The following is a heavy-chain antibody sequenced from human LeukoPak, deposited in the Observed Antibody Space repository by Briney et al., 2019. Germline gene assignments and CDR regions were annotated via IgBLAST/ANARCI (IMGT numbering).Heavy chain of an antibody. CDR3: ASLIQYDFWSGYRAFDP. CDR2: MNPNSGNT. CDR1: GYTFTSYD. V-gene: IGHV1-8*01. Sequence: ASVKVSCKASGYTFTSYDINWVRQATGHGLAWMGWMNPNSGNTGYAQRFQGRVTMTRNTSISTAYMELSSLRSEDTAVYYCASLIQYDFWSGYRAFDPWGQGTLVTVSS. D-gene: IGHD3-3*01. J-gene: IGHJ5*02.